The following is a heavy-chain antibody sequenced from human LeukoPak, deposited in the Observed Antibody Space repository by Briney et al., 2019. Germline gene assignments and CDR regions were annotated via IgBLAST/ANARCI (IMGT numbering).Heavy chain of an antibody. Sequence: PSETLSLTYAVYGGSFSGYYWSWIRQPPGKGLEWIGEINHSGSTNYNPSLKSRVTISVDTSKNQFSLKLSSVTAADTAVYYCARNVYGSGKMAYYFDYWGQGTLVTVSS. CDR2: INHSGST. D-gene: IGHD3-10*01. CDR1: GGSFSGYY. J-gene: IGHJ4*02. V-gene: IGHV4-34*01. CDR3: ARNVYGSGKMAYYFDY.